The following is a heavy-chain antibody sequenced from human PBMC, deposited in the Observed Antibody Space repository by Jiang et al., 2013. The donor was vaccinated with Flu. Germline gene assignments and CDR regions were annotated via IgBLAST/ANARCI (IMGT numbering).Heavy chain of an antibody. CDR3: AKGPLGLYYYYYGMDV. CDR1: GFTFSSYA. J-gene: IGHJ6*02. V-gene: IGHV3-23*01. Sequence: SGGGLVQPGGSLRLSCAASGFTFSSYAMSWVRQAPGKGLEWVSAISGSGGSTYYADSVKGRFTISRDNSKNTLYLQMNSLRAEDTAVHYCAKGPLGLYYYYYGMDVWGQGTTVTVSS. D-gene: IGHD7-27*01. CDR2: ISGSGGST.